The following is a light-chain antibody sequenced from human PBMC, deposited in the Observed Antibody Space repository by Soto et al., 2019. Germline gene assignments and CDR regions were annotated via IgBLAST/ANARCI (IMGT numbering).Light chain of an antibody. CDR2: DAS. J-gene: IGKJ3*01. Sequence: EIVLTQSPATLSLSPGERATLSCRASQSVSYFLAWYQQNSGQPPSLLIYDASSRGTGIPARFSGSGIGTDFTLTISSLEPEEFAVYYCQHRSNWLCTFGPGTKVDIK. CDR1: QSVSYF. CDR3: QHRSNWLCT. V-gene: IGKV3-11*01.